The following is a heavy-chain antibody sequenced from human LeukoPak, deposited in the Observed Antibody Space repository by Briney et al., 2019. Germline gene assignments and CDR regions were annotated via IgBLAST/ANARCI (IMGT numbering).Heavy chain of an antibody. Sequence: SETLSLTCTVSGGSISSSSYYWGWIRQPPGKGLEWIGSIYYSGSTYYNPSLKSRVTISVDTSKNQFSLKLSSVTAADTAVYYCARRSGGSGSYFRDYWGQGTLVTVPS. D-gene: IGHD3-10*01. CDR1: GGSISSSSYY. CDR3: ARRSGGSGSYFRDY. CDR2: IYYSGST. V-gene: IGHV4-39*01. J-gene: IGHJ4*02.